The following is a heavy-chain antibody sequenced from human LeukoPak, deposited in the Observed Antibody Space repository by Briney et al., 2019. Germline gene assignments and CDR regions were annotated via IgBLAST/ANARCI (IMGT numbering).Heavy chain of an antibody. CDR3: ARAQLELWFGDKDAFDI. Sequence: GGSLRLSCAASGFTFDDYGMSWVRQAPGKGLEWVSCINWNGGSTGYADSVKGRFTISRDNAKNSLYLEMNSLRAEDTALYYCARAQLELWFGDKDAFDIWGQGTMVTVSS. CDR2: INWNGGST. J-gene: IGHJ3*02. V-gene: IGHV3-20*04. CDR1: GFTFDDYG. D-gene: IGHD3-10*01.